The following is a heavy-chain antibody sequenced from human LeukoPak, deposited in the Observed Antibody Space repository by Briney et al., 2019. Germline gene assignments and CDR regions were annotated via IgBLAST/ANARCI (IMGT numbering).Heavy chain of an antibody. CDR3: AREPTYGSGSYHDY. Sequence: GGSLRLSCAASGFSFSNDWMCWVRQAPGKGLEWVANINQDESKKYYVDSVKGRFTISRDNAKNSLYLQMSSLRAEDTAVYYCAREPTYGSGSYHDYWGQGTLVTVSS. J-gene: IGHJ4*02. D-gene: IGHD3-10*01. CDR2: INQDESKK. CDR1: GFSFSNDW. V-gene: IGHV3-7*01.